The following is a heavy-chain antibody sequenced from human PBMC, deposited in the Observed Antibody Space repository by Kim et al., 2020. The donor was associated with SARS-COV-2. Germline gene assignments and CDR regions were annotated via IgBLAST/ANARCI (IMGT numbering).Heavy chain of an antibody. V-gene: IGHV3-11*06. D-gene: IGHD6-19*01. CDR3: ARGRSSGRAGMDV. J-gene: IGHJ6*02. Sequence: YADSVKDRFTNSRDNAKNSMYLKMNSLRAEDTAVYYCARGRSSGRAGMDVWGQGTTVTVSS.